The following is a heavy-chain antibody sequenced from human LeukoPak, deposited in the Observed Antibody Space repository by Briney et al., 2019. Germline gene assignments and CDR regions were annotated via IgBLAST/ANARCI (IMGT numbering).Heavy chain of an antibody. V-gene: IGHV4-31*03. CDR1: GGSISSGGYY. CDR2: IYYSGST. D-gene: IGHD6-6*01. Sequence: SETLSLTCTVSGGSISSGGYYWSWTRQHPGKGLEWIGYIYYSGSTYYNPSLKSRVTISVDTSKNQFSLKLSSVTAADTAVYYCARDQSRAALDYWGQGTLVTVSS. J-gene: IGHJ4*02. CDR3: ARDQSRAALDY.